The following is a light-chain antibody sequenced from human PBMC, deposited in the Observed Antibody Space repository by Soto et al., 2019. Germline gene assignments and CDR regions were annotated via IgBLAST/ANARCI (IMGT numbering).Light chain of an antibody. Sequence: DIVMTQSPDSLAVSLGERATINCKSSQSVLYSSNNKKYLAWYQQKPGQPPKLLIYWASTRESGVPGRFSGSGSGTDFTLTISSLQAEDVAVYSCQHYYGSRSLGGGNKVEIK. CDR3: QHYYGSRS. CDR2: WAS. CDR1: QSVLYSSNNKKY. J-gene: IGKJ4*01. V-gene: IGKV4-1*01.